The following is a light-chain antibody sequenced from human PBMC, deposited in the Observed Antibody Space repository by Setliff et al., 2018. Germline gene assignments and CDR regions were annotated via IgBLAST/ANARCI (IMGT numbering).Light chain of an antibody. J-gene: IGLJ1*01. CDR1: SSDVGGYNY. CDR2: EVS. Sequence: QSVLTQPASVSGSPGQSITISRTGTSSDVGGYNYVSWYQQHPGKAPKLMIYEVSDRPSGVSNRFSGSKSGNTASLTISGLQAEDGADYYCTSYTSSRTYVFGTGTKVT. V-gene: IGLV2-14*01. CDR3: TSYTSSRTYV.